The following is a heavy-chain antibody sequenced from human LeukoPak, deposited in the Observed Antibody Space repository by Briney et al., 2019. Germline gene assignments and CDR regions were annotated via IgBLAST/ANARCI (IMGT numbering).Heavy chain of an antibody. D-gene: IGHD6-19*01. CDR2: IKQDGSEK. V-gene: IGHV3-7*01. Sequence: RGALRLSCAASGVTLSSARTSSVRPTPRKGLGWVANIKQDGSEKYTAHSVRGRFTISRDNTKNTLYIKMTSLRAEDTAAYYCARPASSGWPYDAFDIWGQGTMVTVSS. CDR3: ARPASSGWPYDAFDI. CDR1: GVTLSSAR. J-gene: IGHJ3*02.